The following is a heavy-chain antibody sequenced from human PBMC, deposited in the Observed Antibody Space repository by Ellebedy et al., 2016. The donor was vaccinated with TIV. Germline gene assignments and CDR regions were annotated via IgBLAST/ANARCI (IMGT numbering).Heavy chain of an antibody. CDR1: GFTLSNYA. V-gene: IGHV3-30*04. CDR2: IKYDGSSK. D-gene: IGHD3-9*01. Sequence: GESLKISXSASGFTLSNYAMHWVRQAPGKGLEWVALIKYDGSSKYYADSVKGRLTVSKDRPKNSLDLQMNSLTTEDTALYYCARDGPDGPFLTQADYYGMDVWGQGTTVTVSS. CDR3: ARDGPDGPFLTQADYYGMDV. J-gene: IGHJ6*02.